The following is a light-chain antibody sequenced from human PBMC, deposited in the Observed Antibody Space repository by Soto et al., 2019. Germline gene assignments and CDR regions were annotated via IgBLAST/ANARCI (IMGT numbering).Light chain of an antibody. CDR3: QQLENYPRT. CDR2: KAS. J-gene: IGKJ4*02. Sequence: DIQMTQSPSTLSGSVGDRVTITCRASQTISSWLAWYQQKPGKAPKLLIYKASTLKSGVPSRFSGSGSGTEFTLTISSLQPDDFATYYCQQLENYPRTFGRGTKVEIK. CDR1: QTISSW. V-gene: IGKV1-5*03.